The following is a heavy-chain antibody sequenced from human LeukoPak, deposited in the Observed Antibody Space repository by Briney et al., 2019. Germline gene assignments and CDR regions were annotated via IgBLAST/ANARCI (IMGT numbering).Heavy chain of an antibody. V-gene: IGHV1-18*01. D-gene: IGHD3-22*01. CDR2: ISVYNGNT. CDR3: ARDLIDYYDSSGYYFDY. CDR1: GYTFTSYG. Sequence: ASVKVSCKASGYTFTSYGISWVRQAPGQGLEWMGWISVYNGNTNYAQKLQGRVTMTTDTSTSTAYMELRSLRSDDTAVYYCARDLIDYYDSSGYYFDYWGQGTLVTVSS. J-gene: IGHJ4*02.